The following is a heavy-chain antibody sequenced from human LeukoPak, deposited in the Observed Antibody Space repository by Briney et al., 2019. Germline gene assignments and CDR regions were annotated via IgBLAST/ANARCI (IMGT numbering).Heavy chain of an antibody. CDR2: ISTYNGNT. D-gene: IGHD5-12*01. V-gene: IGHV1-18*01. CDR1: GYTFTSYG. J-gene: IGHJ2*01. Sequence: ASVKVSCKASGYTFTSYGISWVRQAPGQGLEWMGWISTYNGNTNYAQKLQGRVTMTTDTSTSTAYMELRSLRSDDTAVYYCARDPTSSGYEFWYFDLWGRGTLVTVSS. CDR3: ARDPTSSGYEFWYFDL.